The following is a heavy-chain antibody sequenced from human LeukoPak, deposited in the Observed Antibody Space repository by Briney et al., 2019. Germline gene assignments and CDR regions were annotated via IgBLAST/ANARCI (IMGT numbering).Heavy chain of an antibody. CDR1: GFIFNDYY. D-gene: IGHD3-22*01. CDR2: SRNKANSYTP. Sequence: GGSLRLSCAASGFIFNDYYIDWVRQAPGKGLEWVGRSRNKANSYTPEYAASVKGRFTISRDDSKNTAYLQMNSLKTEDTAVYYCTRQSYDSSGYYPAYYYYYYGMDVWGQGTTVTVSS. J-gene: IGHJ6*02. CDR3: TRQSYDSSGYYPAYYYYYYGMDV. V-gene: IGHV3-72*01.